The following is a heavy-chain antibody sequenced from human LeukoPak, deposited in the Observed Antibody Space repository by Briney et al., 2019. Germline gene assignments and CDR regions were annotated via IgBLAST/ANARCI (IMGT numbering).Heavy chain of an antibody. CDR2: IKQDGSEK. CDR3: ARGHYYYYYYGMDV. J-gene: IGHJ6*02. Sequence: GGSLRLSCAASGFTFSTYWMTWVRQAPGKGLEWVANIKQDGSEKHYVDSVKGRFTISRDNAKNSLYLQMNSLRAEDTAVYYCARGHYYYYYYGMDVWGQGTTVTVSS. V-gene: IGHV3-7*01. CDR1: GFTFSTYW.